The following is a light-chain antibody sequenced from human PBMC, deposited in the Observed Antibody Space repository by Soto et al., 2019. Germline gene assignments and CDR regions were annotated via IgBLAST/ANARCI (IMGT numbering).Light chain of an antibody. CDR3: QQYGSSPWT. J-gene: IGKJ1*01. CDR1: QSVSSTY. Sequence: EIVLTQSPGTLSLSPGERATLSCRASQSVSSTYLAWYQQQPGQAPRLLIYGASNGSTGIPYRFSGSGSGTDFTLTISRLEPEDFAGYYCQQYGSSPWTFGQGTKLEIK. CDR2: GAS. V-gene: IGKV3-20*01.